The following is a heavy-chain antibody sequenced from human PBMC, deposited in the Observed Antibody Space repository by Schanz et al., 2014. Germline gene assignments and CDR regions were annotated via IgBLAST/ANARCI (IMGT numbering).Heavy chain of an antibody. D-gene: IGHD1-26*01. CDR2: IGNGGVTI. J-gene: IGHJ4*02. Sequence: VELVESGGGLVQPGGSLRLSCTASGFPFSDYFMAWIRQPPGRGLEWVSYIGNGGVTIYYADSVKGRFTISRDNSKNTLFLQMNSLRAEDTAVYYCARDHTTESYYSAGPPIDYWGQGTLVTVSS. V-gene: IGHV3-11*04. CDR1: GFPFSDYF. CDR3: ARDHTTESYYSAGPPIDY.